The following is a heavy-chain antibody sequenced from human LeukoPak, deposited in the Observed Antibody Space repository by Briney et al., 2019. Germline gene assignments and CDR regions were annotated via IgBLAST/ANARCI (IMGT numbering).Heavy chain of an antibody. V-gene: IGHV5-51*01. CDR3: ATNTGYSYGYYFDY. CDR1: GYSFTKNW. J-gene: IGHJ4*02. Sequence: GESLKISCKGSGYSFTKNWIGWVRQMPGKGLEWMGIIYPGDSDTRYSPSFQGQVTISADKSISTAYPHWSSLKASDTAMYYCATNTGYSYGYYFDYWGQGTLVAVSS. D-gene: IGHD5-18*01. CDR2: IYPGDSDT.